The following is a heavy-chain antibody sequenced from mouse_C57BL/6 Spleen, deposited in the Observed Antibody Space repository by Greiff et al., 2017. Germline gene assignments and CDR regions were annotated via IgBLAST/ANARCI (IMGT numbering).Heavy chain of an antibody. J-gene: IGHJ2*01. D-gene: IGHD2-1*01. Sequence: VQLQQSGAELMKPGASVKLSCKATGYTFTGYWIEWVKQRPGHGLEWIGEILPGSGSTNYTEKFKGKATFTADTSSNTAYMQLSSLTTEDSAIYYCARYNYGKPFDYWGQGTTLTVS. CDR2: ILPGSGST. CDR1: GYTFTGYW. V-gene: IGHV1-9*01. CDR3: ARYNYGKPFDY.